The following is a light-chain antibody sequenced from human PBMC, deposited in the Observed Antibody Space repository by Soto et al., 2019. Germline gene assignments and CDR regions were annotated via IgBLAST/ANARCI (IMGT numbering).Light chain of an antibody. J-gene: IGLJ3*02. CDR3: ATWDDSLDGWV. V-gene: IGLV1-44*01. CDR2: RNS. Sequence: QSVLTQPPSASGSPGQSVIISCSGSSSNIGNNAVNWYQHLPGTSPKLLIYRNSQRPSGVPDRFSGSKSGTSASLAISGLQSEDETDYYCATWDDSLDGWVFGGGTKVTVL. CDR1: SSNIGNNA.